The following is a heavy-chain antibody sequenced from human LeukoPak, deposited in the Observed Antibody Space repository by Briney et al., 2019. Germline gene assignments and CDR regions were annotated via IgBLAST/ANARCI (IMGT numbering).Heavy chain of an antibody. CDR1: GFTVSSNY. Sequence: GGSLRLSCAASGFTVSSNYMSRVRQAPGKGLEWVSVIYSGGSTYYADSVKGRFTISRDNSKNTLYLQMNSLRAEDTAVYYCARGSDYSLENWFDPWGQGTLVTVSS. D-gene: IGHD4-11*01. J-gene: IGHJ5*02. CDR3: ARGSDYSLENWFDP. V-gene: IGHV3-53*01. CDR2: IYSGGST.